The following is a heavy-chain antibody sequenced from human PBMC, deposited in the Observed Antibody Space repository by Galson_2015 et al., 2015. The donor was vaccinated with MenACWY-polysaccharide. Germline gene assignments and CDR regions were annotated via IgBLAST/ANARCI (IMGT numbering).Heavy chain of an antibody. J-gene: IGHJ4*02. CDR1: GFTFSSYS. V-gene: IGHV3-23*01. CDR3: WKSGLGNLGNSNVRGVDY. Sequence: SLRLSCAASGFTFSSYSMNWVRQDPGQGLEWVSGLSASGDKTYYADTMKGRFTITRDNSRHMLYLQMNSLRAEDTVVYHCWKSGLGNLGNSNVRGVDYWGRGTLATVSS. CDR2: LSASGDKT. D-gene: IGHD3-10*02.